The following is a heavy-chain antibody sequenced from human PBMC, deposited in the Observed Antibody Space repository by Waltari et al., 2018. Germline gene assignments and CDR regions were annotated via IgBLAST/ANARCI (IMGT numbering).Heavy chain of an antibody. J-gene: IGHJ5*02. V-gene: IGHV4-38-2*01. CDR1: GYSISSGYY. Sequence: QVQLQESGPGLVKPSETLSLTCAVSGYSISSGYYWGWIRQPPGKGLEWIGSIYHSGSTYYHPSLKSRVTISVDTSKNQFSLKLSSVTAADTAVYYCARVKDGVVIARYNWFDPWGQGTLVTVSS. D-gene: IGHD2-21*01. CDR2: IYHSGST. CDR3: ARVKDGVVIARYNWFDP.